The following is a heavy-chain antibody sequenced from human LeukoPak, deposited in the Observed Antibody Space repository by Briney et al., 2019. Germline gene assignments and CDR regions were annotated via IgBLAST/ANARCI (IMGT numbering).Heavy chain of an antibody. D-gene: IGHD5-18*01. J-gene: IGHJ5*02. CDR3: AKVRDLDTVLGRFDN. V-gene: IGHV3-23*01. CDR1: GFTFGDYA. Sequence: GGSLRLSCTASGFTFGDYAMSWVRQAPGKGLEWVSVISGNGGRTYYADSVKGRFTISRDNSKNTLYLQMNSLRAEDTAVYYCAKVRDLDTVLGRFDNWGQGTLVTVSS. CDR2: ISGNGGRT.